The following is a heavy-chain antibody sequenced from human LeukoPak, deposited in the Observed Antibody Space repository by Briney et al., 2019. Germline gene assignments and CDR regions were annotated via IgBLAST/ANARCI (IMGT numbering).Heavy chain of an antibody. CDR1: GFTFSSYA. J-gene: IGHJ4*02. Sequence: GGSLRLSCAASGFTFSSYAMSWVRQAPGKGLEWVSAISGSGGSTYYADSVKGRFTISRDNSKNTLCLQMNSLRAEDTAIYYCAKASVYSSGYFFDYWGQGTLVTVSS. CDR2: ISGSGGST. V-gene: IGHV3-23*01. D-gene: IGHD3-22*01. CDR3: AKASVYSSGYFFDY.